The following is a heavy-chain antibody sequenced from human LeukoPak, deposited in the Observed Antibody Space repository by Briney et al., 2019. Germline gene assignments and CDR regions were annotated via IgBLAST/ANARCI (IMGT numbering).Heavy chain of an antibody. J-gene: IGHJ4*02. CDR2: ISSSSTYT. Sequence: GGSLRLSCAASGFTFSDYYMSWIRQAPGKGLEWVSYISSSSTYTNYADSVKGRFTISRDNAKNSLYPQMNSLRAEDTAVYYCARGDTYYYDSSGYGPFDYWGQGTLVTVSS. CDR3: ARGDTYYYDSSGYGPFDY. CDR1: GFTFSDYY. V-gene: IGHV3-11*05. D-gene: IGHD3-22*01.